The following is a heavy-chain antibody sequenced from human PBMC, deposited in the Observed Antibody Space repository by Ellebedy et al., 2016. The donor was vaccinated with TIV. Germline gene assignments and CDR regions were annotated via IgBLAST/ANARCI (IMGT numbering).Heavy chain of an antibody. Sequence: GESLKISCVASGFSFSTYGMHWVRQAPGKGLEWVAFKRFDGRNEYNGAPVKGRFIISRDLSKNTLYLQMNRMTSDDTGIYYCTRETNPPPRALAGTGFDCWGQGTLVIVSS. CDR3: TRETNPPPRALAGTGFDC. CDR2: KRFDGRNE. D-gene: IGHD6-19*01. V-gene: IGHV3-30*02. J-gene: IGHJ4*02. CDR1: GFSFSTYG.